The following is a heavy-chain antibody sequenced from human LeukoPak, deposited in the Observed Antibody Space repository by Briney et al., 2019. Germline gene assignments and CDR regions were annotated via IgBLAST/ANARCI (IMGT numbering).Heavy chain of an antibody. CDR2: IYHSGST. V-gene: IGHV4-30-2*01. J-gene: IGHJ3*02. CDR3: ARSGRYSGYDDAFDI. CDR1: GGSISSGGYS. Sequence: SETLSLTCAVSGGSISSGGYSWSWIRQPPGKGLEWIGYIYHSGSTYYNPSLKSRVTISVDRSKNQFSLKLSSVTAADTAVYYCARSGRYSGYDDAFDIWGQGTMVTVSS. D-gene: IGHD5-12*01.